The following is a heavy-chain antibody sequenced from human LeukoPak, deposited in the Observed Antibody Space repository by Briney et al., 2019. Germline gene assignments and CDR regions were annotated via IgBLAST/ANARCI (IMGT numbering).Heavy chain of an antibody. J-gene: IGHJ4*02. CDR2: ISSSSSYI. CDR1: GFTFSSYS. V-gene: IGHV3-21*01. D-gene: IGHD3-9*01. Sequence: GGSLRLSCAASGFTFSSYSMNWVRQAPGKGLEWVSSISSSSSYIYYADSVKGRFTISRDNAKNSLYLQMNSLRAEDTAVYYCARGSSLYVLRYFDWLQGAYYFDYWGQGTLVTVSS. CDR3: ARGSSLYVLRYFDWLQGAYYFDY.